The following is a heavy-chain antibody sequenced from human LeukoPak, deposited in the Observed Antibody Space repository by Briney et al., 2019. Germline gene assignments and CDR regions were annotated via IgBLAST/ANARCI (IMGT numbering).Heavy chain of an antibody. Sequence: ASVRVSCKASGYPFTSFGISWVRQAPGQGLEWMGWISGYNGNTNYAQKLQGRVTMTTDTSTSTAYMELRSLRSDDTAVYYCARVPISTIFGVVIIRGYYYYMDVWGKGTTVTVSS. CDR2: ISGYNGNT. CDR3: ARVPISTIFGVVIIRGYYYYMDV. CDR1: GYPFTSFG. D-gene: IGHD3-3*01. J-gene: IGHJ6*03. V-gene: IGHV1-18*01.